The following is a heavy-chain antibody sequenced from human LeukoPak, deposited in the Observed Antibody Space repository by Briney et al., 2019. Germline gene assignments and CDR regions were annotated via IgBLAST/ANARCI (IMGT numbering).Heavy chain of an antibody. J-gene: IGHJ4*02. CDR3: ATYSSSWFNYYFDY. CDR1: GFTFSSYS. V-gene: IGHV3-48*04. Sequence: SGGSLRLSCAASGFTFSSYSMNWVRQAPGKGLEWLSYISSSSSTIYYADSVKGRFTISRDNAKNSLFLQMNSLRAEDTAVYYCATYSSSWFNYYFDYWGQGTLVTVFS. CDR2: ISSSSSTI. D-gene: IGHD6-13*01.